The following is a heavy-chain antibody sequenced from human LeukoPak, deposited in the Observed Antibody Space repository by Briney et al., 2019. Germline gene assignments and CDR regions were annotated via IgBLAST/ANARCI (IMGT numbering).Heavy chain of an antibody. D-gene: IGHD6-13*01. V-gene: IGHV4-30-4*01. CDR2: IYYSGST. J-gene: IGHJ4*02. CDR3: ARGESWQRDFDY. Sequence: PSETLSLTCTVSGGSISSGDYYWSWIRQPPGKGLEWIGYIYYSGSTYYNPSLKSRVTISVDTSKNQFSLKLSSVTAADTAVNYCARGESWQRDFDYWGQGTLVTVSS. CDR1: GGSISSGDYY.